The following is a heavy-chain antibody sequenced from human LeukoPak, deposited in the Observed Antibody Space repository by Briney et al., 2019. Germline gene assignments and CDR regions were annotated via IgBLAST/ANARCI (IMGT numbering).Heavy chain of an antibody. CDR3: ARQGIPYDFWSGYYSY. J-gene: IGHJ4*02. CDR1: GGSISSSSYY. Sequence: PSETLSLTCTVSGGSISSSSYYWGWIRQPPGKGLEWIGSIYYSGSTYYNPSLKSRVTISVDTSKNQFPLKLSSVTAADTAVYYCARQGIPYDFWSGYYSYWGQGTLVTVSS. CDR2: IYYSGST. V-gene: IGHV4-39*01. D-gene: IGHD3-3*01.